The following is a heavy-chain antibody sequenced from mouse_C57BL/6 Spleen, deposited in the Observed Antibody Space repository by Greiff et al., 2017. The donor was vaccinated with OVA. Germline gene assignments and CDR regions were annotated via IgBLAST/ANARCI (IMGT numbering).Heavy chain of an antibody. Sequence: QVQLQQPVAELVKPGASVKMSCKASGYTFTSYWITWVKQRPGQGLEWIGDIYPGSGSTNYNEKFKSKATLTVDTSSRTAYMQLSSLTSEDSAVYYCARTHTTVWGYWGQGTTLTVSS. CDR1: GYTFTSYW. CDR3: ARTHTTVWGY. J-gene: IGHJ2*01. CDR2: IYPGSGST. D-gene: IGHD1-1*01. V-gene: IGHV1-55*01.